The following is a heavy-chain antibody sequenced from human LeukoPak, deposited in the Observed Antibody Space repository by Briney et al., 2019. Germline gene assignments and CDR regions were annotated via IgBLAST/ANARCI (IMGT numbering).Heavy chain of an antibody. CDR3: AREQYCSSTSCYTGGYYYYGMDV. CDR2: IIPIFGTA. D-gene: IGHD2-2*02. J-gene: IGHJ6*02. CDR1: GGTFSSYA. V-gene: IGHV1-69*13. Sequence: VASVKVSCKASGGTFSSYAISWVRQALGQGLEWMGGIIPIFGTANYAQKFQGRVTITADESTSTAYMELSSLRSEDTAVYYCAREQYCSSTSCYTGGYYYYGMDVWGQGTTVTVSS.